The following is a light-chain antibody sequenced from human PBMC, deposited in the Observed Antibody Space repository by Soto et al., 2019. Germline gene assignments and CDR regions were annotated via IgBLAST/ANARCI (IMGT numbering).Light chain of an antibody. CDR3: QQRSNWPPIT. Sequence: DIVLTQSPGTTSSSPGEKLTISCXXSQSVSHRLAWYQQNPGQAPRLLIYDASNRATGIPARFSGSGSGTDFTLTISSLEPEDFAVSYCQQRSNWPPITFGQGTRLEIK. J-gene: IGKJ5*01. CDR2: DAS. CDR1: QSVSHR. V-gene: IGKV3-11*01.